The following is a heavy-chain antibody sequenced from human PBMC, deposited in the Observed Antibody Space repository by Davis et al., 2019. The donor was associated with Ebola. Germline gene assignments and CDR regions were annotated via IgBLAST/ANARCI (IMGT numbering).Heavy chain of an antibody. D-gene: IGHD6-6*01. CDR2: INPHNGNT. J-gene: IGHJ4*02. V-gene: IGHV1-18*04. CDR3: AKDGDSIAEH. CDR1: GYTFTNYG. Sequence: ASVKVSCKASGYTFTNYGITWVRQAPGQGLEWMGWINPHNGNTNYAQNVQGRVAMTTDTSTSTAYMEVGSLRSDDTAVYYCAKDGDSIAEHWGQGTLVTVSS.